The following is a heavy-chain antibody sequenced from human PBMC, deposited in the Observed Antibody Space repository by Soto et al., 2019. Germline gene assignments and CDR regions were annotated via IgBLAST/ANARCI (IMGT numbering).Heavy chain of an antibody. D-gene: IGHD6-13*01. V-gene: IGHV4-59*01. CDR1: GGSISSYY. Sequence: SETLSLTCTVSGGSISSYYWSWIRQPPGKGLEWIGYIYYSGSTNYNPSLKSRVTISVDTSKNQFSLKLSSVTAADTAVYYCAREFRGSSWPNRKYYFDYWGQGTLVT. CDR2: IYYSGST. J-gene: IGHJ4*02. CDR3: AREFRGSSWPNRKYYFDY.